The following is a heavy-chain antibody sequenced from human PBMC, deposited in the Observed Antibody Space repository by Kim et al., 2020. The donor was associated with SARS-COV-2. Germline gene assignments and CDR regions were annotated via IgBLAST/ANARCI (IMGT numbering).Heavy chain of an antibody. CDR2: INHSGST. V-gene: IGHV4-34*01. CDR3: VRGPMIAFGGDEFNY. J-gene: IGHJ4*02. D-gene: IGHD3-16*01. CDR1: GGSFTGYY. Sequence: SETLSLTCAVYGGSFTGYYWSWIRQPPGKGLEWIGEINHSGSTNYNPSLKSRVTISVHTSKNQFSLKLSSVTAADTAVYYCVRGPMIAFGGDEFNYWGQGTLVTVSS.